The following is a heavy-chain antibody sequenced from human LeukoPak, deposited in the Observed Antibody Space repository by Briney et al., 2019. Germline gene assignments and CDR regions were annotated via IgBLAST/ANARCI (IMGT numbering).Heavy chain of an antibody. Sequence: ASVKVSCKASEYTFTGYYMHWVRQAPGQGLEWMGWINPNSGGTNYAQKFQGRVTMTRDTSISTAYMELSRLRSDDTAVYYCARYKPGIAVDDAFDIWGQGTMVTVSS. J-gene: IGHJ3*02. V-gene: IGHV1-2*02. CDR1: EYTFTGYY. D-gene: IGHD6-19*01. CDR2: INPNSGGT. CDR3: ARYKPGIAVDDAFDI.